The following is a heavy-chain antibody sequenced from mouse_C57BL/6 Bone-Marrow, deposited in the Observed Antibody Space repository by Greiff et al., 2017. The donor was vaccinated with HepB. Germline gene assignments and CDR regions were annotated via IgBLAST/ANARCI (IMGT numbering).Heavy chain of an antibody. CDR1: GYTFTSYW. CDR2: IYPGSGST. CDR3: ARYGYYSNYGCAMDY. V-gene: IGHV1-55*01. J-gene: IGHJ4*01. D-gene: IGHD2-5*01. Sequence: VQLQQSGAELVKPGASVKMSCKASGYTFTSYWITWVKQRPGQGLEWIGDIYPGSGSTNYNEKFKSKATLTVDTSSSTAYMQLSSLTSEDSAVYYCARYGYYSNYGCAMDYWGQGTSVTVSS.